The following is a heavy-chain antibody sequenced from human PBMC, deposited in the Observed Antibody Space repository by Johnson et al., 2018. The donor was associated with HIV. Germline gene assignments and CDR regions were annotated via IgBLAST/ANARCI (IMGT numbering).Heavy chain of an antibody. CDR3: ARGGGVVGNAFDI. CDR2: INWNGGST. V-gene: IGHV3-20*04. Sequence: VQLVESGGGVVQPGGYLRLSCAASGLTFDDYGMSWVRQAPGKGLEGVSGINWNGGSTGYANSVKGRFTISRDNSKNTLYLQMGSLRAEDMAVYYCARGGGVVGNAFDIWGQGTMVTVSS. CDR1: GLTFDDYG. J-gene: IGHJ3*02. D-gene: IGHD1-26*01.